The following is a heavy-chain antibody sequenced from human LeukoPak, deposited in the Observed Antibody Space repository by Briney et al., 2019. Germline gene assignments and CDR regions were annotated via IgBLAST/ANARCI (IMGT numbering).Heavy chain of an antibody. CDR1: GGSLSGYY. J-gene: IGHJ4*02. CDR2: INHSGST. Sequence: PSETLSLTCAVYGGSLSGYYWSWIRQPPGKGLEWIGEINHSGSTNYNPSLKSRVTISVDTSKNQFSLKLSSVTAADTAVYYCARAGGYSYGPLYYFAYWGQGTLVTVSS. D-gene: IGHD5-18*01. CDR3: ARAGGYSYGPLYYFAY. V-gene: IGHV4-34*01.